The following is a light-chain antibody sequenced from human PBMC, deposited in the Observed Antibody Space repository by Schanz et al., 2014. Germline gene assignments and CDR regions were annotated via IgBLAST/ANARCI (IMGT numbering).Light chain of an antibody. Sequence: EIVMTQSPGTLSVSPGERATLSCRASQSVRSNLAWYQQKPDQAPRLLIYDASTRATGIPAKFSGSGSGTEFTLTISRLQSEDFAVYFCLQYDNWPRTFGPGTKVDIK. CDR1: QSVRSN. J-gene: IGKJ3*01. CDR3: LQYDNWPRT. V-gene: IGKV3-15*01. CDR2: DAS.